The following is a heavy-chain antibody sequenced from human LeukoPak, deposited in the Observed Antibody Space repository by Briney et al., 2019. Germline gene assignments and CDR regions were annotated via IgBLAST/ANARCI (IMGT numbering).Heavy chain of an antibody. V-gene: IGHV4-38-2*02. CDR2: IYHSGST. CDR3: ARDPDGSGSNY. J-gene: IGHJ4*02. Sequence: SETLSLTCTVSGGSISSYYWGWIRQPPGKGLEWIGSIYHSGSTYYNPSLKSRVTISVDTSKNQFSLKLSSVTAADTAVYYCARDPDGSGSNYWGQGTLVTVSS. D-gene: IGHD3-10*01. CDR1: GGSISSYY.